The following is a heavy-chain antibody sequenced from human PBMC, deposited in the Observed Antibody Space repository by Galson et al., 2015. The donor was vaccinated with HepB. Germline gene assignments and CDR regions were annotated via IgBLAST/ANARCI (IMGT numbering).Heavy chain of an antibody. J-gene: IGHJ4*02. Sequence: SLRLSCAASGFTFSNAWMSWVRQAPGKGLEWVGRIKSKTDGGTTDYAAPVKGRFTISRDDSKNTLYLQMNSLKTEDTAVYYCTTEESDNWNVLRDYWGQGTLVTVSS. D-gene: IGHD1-20*01. V-gene: IGHV3-15*01. CDR3: TTEESDNWNVLRDY. CDR2: IKSKTDGGTT. CDR1: GFTFSNAW.